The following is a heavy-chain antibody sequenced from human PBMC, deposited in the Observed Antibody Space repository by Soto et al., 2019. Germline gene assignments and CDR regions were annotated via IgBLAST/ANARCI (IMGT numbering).Heavy chain of an antibody. V-gene: IGHV4-4*02. J-gene: IGHJ4*02. CDR1: GDSITSSHW. CDR2: LYHSGST. D-gene: IGHD4-17*01. CDR3: ARRSTVVTPTPFDY. Sequence: QVQLQESGPGLVEPSGTLSLTCAVSGDSITSSHWWSWVRQPPGKGLEWIGELYHSGSTNYNPSLKSRVTISVDKSKNQFYLRLSSVTAADTAVYYCARRSTVVTPTPFDYWGQGTLVTVSS.